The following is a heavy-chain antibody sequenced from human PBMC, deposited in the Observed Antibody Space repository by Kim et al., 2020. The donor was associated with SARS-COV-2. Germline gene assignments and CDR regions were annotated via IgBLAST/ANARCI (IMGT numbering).Heavy chain of an antibody. V-gene: IGHV3-30*01. D-gene: IGHD3-16*01. J-gene: IGHJ4*02. Sequence: DSLKGRFTISRENSKTTRYLHMNSLRGEDTAVYYCAGDLGSPLGGGLGYWGQGCLVTVSS. CDR3: AGDLGSPLGGGLGY.